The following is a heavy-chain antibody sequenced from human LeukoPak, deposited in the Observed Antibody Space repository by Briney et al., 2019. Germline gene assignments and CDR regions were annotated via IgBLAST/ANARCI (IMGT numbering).Heavy chain of an antibody. D-gene: IGHD4-17*01. J-gene: IGHJ4*02. CDR3: ARDGDSGDYAY. V-gene: IGHV4-61*02. CDR1: GGSISSGSYY. Sequence: SETLSLTCTVSGGSISSGSYYWCWIRQPAGKGLEWIGRIYTSGSTNYNPSLKSRVTISADTSKNQFSLKLTSVAAADTAVYYCARDGDSGDYAYWGQGTLVTVSS. CDR2: IYTSGST.